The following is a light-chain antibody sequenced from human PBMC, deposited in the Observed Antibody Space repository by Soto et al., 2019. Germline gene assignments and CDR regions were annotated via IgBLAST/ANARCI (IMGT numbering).Light chain of an antibody. CDR3: LQHNGYPWT. Sequence: DIQMTQSPSSLSAFVGDRVTITCRASQGIRSDLGWYQQKPGKAPKRLIYAASTLHSGVPSRFSGSGSGTEFPLTISSLQPEDFATYYCLQHNGYPWTFGQGTKVEIK. CDR2: AAS. J-gene: IGKJ1*01. CDR1: QGIRSD. V-gene: IGKV1-17*01.